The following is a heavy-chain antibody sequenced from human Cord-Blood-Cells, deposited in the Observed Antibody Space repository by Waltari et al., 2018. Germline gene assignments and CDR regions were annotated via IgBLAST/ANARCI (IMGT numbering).Heavy chain of an antibody. CDR1: GGTFSSYA. Sequence: QVQLVQSGAEVKKPGSSVKVSCKASGGTFSSYAISWVRQAPGQGLEWMGRIIPILGIANYAQKFQGRVTITADKSTSTAYMELSSLRSEDTAVYYCARDRATYYDFWSGYDYWGQGTLVTVSS. CDR2: IIPILGIA. CDR3: ARDRATYYDFWSGYDY. V-gene: IGHV1-69*09. D-gene: IGHD3-3*01. J-gene: IGHJ4*02.